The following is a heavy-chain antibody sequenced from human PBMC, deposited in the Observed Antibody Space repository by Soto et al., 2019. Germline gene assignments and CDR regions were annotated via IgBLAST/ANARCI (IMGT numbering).Heavy chain of an antibody. Sequence: GGSLRLSCAASGFTFSGSAMHWVRQASGKGLEWVGRIRSKANSDATAYAASVKDRFTISRDDSKSTAYLQMNSLKTEDTAVYYCNRPIGDGWFDPWGQGTLVTVSS. CDR3: NRPIGDGWFDP. D-gene: IGHD4-17*01. CDR2: IRSKANSDAT. CDR1: GFTFSGSA. V-gene: IGHV3-73*01. J-gene: IGHJ5*02.